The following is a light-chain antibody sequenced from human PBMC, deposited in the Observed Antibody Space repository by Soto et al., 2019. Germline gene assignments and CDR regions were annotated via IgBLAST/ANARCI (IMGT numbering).Light chain of an antibody. CDR1: QSISSW. CDR3: QQYDKYAWT. Sequence: IHMTQSPSTLSASVLDIFTITFRASQSISSWLAWYQQKPGKAPKLLIYKASTLESGVPSRFSGSGSGTEFTLTISSLQPDDFATYYCQQYDKYAWTFGQGTKVDIK. CDR2: KAS. V-gene: IGKV1-5*03. J-gene: IGKJ1*01.